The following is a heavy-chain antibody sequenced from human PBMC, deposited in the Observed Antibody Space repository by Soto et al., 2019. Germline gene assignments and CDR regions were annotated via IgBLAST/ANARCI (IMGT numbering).Heavy chain of an antibody. V-gene: IGHV1-2*04. J-gene: IGHJ4*02. CDR3: ARAHCGGDCYSGVDY. D-gene: IGHD2-21*02. CDR2: INPNSGGT. CDR1: GYTFTGYY. Sequence: QVQLVQSGAEVKKPGASVKVSCKASGYTFTGYYMHSVRQAPGQGLEWMGWINPNSGGTNYAQKFQGWVTMTRDTSITTAYMELSRLRSDDTAVYYCARAHCGGDCYSGVDYWGQGTLVTVSS.